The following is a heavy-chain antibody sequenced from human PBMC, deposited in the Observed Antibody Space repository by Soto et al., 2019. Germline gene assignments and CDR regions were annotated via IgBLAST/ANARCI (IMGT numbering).Heavy chain of an antibody. J-gene: IGHJ4*02. CDR2: IYYSGST. D-gene: IGHD3-10*01. V-gene: IGHV4-31*03. CDR3: ARGSPTYGSGSYFSYYFDY. Sequence: QVQLQESGPGLVKPSQTLSLTCTVSGGSISSGGYYWSWIRQHPGKGLEWIGYIYYSGSTYYNPSLKSRVTISVDTSKNQCSLKLSSVTAADTAVYYCARGSPTYGSGSYFSYYFDYWGQGTLVTVSS. CDR1: GGSISSGGYY.